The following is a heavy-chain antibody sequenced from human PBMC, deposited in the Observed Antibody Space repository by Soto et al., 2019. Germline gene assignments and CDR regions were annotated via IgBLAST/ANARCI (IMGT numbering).Heavy chain of an antibody. CDR1: GFSISSSD. J-gene: IGHJ6*02. V-gene: IGHV3-13*01. CDR2: LGTSGDT. Sequence: EVQLVESGGGLVQPGGSLKLSCVASGFSISSSDMHWVRQVMGKGLEWVSTLGTSGDTFYSGSVKGRFTISREDAKNSFHLQMNNLRAEDSAVYYCTRDHQTYRFYYYGMDVWGQGTAVTVS. D-gene: IGHD4-4*01. CDR3: TRDHQTYRFYYYGMDV.